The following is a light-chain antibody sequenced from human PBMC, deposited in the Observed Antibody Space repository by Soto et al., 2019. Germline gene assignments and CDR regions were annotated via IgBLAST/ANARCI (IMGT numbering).Light chain of an antibody. V-gene: IGLV1-40*01. J-gene: IGLJ2*01. CDR2: GNS. Sequence: QSVLTQPPSVSGAPGQRVTISCTGSSSNIGAGYDVHWYQQLPGTAPKLLIYGNSNRPSGVPDRFSGSKSGTSASLAITGLQAEDEADYYRQSYDSSLDVVFGGGTQLTVL. CDR1: SSNIGAGYD. CDR3: QSYDSSLDVV.